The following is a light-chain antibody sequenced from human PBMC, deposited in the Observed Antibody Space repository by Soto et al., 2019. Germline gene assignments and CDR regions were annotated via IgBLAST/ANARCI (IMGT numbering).Light chain of an antibody. CDR2: AAS. CDR1: QSIGNN. J-gene: IGKJ2*01. V-gene: IGKV3-15*01. Sequence: VMTQSPATLSVSTGETATLSCRASQSIGNNLAWYQHTSGQAPRLLVFAASTPATGVPARLSASESGTDFTLTISCLQSEDFACYYGQNYNEWPPSYSFGKGTKLEI. CDR3: QNYNEWPPSYS.